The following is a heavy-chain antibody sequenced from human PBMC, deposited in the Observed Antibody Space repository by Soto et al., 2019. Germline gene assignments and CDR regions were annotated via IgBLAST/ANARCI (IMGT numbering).Heavy chain of an antibody. CDR1: GGSISGGSFS. CDR2: IYESGTT. D-gene: IGHD4-4*01. CDR3: SRGDSNSHSADWFDP. Sequence: QVQLQESGCGLVKPSQTLSLTCAVSGGSISGGSFSWSWLRQPPGKGLEWIGFIYESGTTYYNPSLKSRVRIVVERSQNQFSLKTNSVTAADTAVYFCSRGDSNSHSADWFDPWGHGTLVNVSS. V-gene: IGHV4-30-2*01. J-gene: IGHJ5*02.